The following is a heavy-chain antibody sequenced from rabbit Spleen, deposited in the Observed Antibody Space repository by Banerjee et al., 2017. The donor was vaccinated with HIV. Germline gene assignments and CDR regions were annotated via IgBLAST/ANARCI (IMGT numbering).Heavy chain of an antibody. CDR1: GFTLSSYY. J-gene: IGHJ4*01. CDR2: IDPIFGIT. V-gene: IGHV1S7*01. D-gene: IGHD4-2*01. Sequence: QLKESGGGLVQPGGSLKLSCKASGFTLSSYYMNWVRQAPGKGLEWIGDIDPIFGITVYASWVNGRFTISSHNAQNTLYLQLNSLTAADTATYFCARDAAGREDFNLWGPGTLVTVS. CDR3: ARDAAGREDFNL.